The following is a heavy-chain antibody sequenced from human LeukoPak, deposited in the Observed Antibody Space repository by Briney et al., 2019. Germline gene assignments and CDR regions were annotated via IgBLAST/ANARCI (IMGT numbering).Heavy chain of an antibody. CDR2: INPSGIGT. Sequence: ASVKVSCKASGYTFTNYYMHWVRQAPGQGLEWMGLINPSGIGTNYAQKFRGRVTLTRDTSTTTVYMELSSLRSEDTAVYYCAREEHGGYFDYWGQGNPVTVSS. J-gene: IGHJ4*02. V-gene: IGHV1-46*01. D-gene: IGHD2-15*01. CDR3: AREEHGGYFDY. CDR1: GYTFTNYY.